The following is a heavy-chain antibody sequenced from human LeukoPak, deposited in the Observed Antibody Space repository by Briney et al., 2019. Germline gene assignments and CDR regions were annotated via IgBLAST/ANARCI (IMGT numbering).Heavy chain of an antibody. CDR3: ARDSGTTGEVKFDP. V-gene: IGHV3-7*01. Sequence: GGSLRLYCAASGFTFSSYWMSWVRQAQGKGLEGVANIKQDGSEKYYVDSVKGRFTISRDNAKNSLYLQMNSLRAEDTAVYSCARDSGTTGEVKFDPWGQGTLVTVSS. CDR2: IKQDGSEK. CDR1: GFTFSSYW. D-gene: IGHD3-10*01. J-gene: IGHJ5*02.